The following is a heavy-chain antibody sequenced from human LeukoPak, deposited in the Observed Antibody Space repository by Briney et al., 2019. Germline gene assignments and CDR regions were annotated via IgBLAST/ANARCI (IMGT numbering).Heavy chain of an antibody. CDR1: GYTFTGYY. J-gene: IGHJ4*02. CDR2: INPNSGGI. Sequence: ASVKVSCKASGYTFTGYYMHWVRQAPGQGLEWMGWINPNSGGINYAQKFQGRVTMTRDTSISTAYMELSRLRSDDTAVYYCARGYDDFWSGYYSPHYYFDYWGQGTLVTVSS. CDR3: ARGYDDFWSGYYSPHYYFDY. D-gene: IGHD3-3*01. V-gene: IGHV1-2*02.